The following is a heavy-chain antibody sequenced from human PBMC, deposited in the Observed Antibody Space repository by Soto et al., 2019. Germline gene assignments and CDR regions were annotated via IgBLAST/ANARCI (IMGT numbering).Heavy chain of an antibody. J-gene: IGHJ4*02. D-gene: IGHD2-15*01. CDR2: INAGNGNT. V-gene: IGHV1-3*05. Sequence: QVQLVQSGAEEKKPGASVKVSCKASGYTFTSYAMHWVRQAPGQRLEWMGWINAGNGNTKYSQKFQGRVTITRDTSASTAYMELSSLISEDTAVYYCASAPPRYCSGGSCIFDYWGQGTLVTVSS. CDR3: ASAPPRYCSGGSCIFDY. CDR1: GYTFTSYA.